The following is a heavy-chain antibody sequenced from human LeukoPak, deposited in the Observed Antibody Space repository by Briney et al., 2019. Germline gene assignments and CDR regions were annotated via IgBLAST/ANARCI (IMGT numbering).Heavy chain of an antibody. CDR2: IYHSGKS. CDR3: ARDAWS. J-gene: IGHJ2*01. V-gene: IGHV4-38-2*02. D-gene: IGHD2-8*02. Sequence: SETLSLTCIVSGYSISSGYYWDWIRQPPGKGLEWIASIYHSGKSYYNPSLKSRVTISVDTSKNQFSLKLSSVTAADTAVYYCARDAWSWGRGTLVTVSS. CDR1: GYSISSGYY.